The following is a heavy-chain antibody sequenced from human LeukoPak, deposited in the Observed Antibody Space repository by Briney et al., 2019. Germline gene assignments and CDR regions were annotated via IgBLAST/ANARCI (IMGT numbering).Heavy chain of an antibody. CDR1: GYTFTGYY. D-gene: IGHD2-21*02. Sequence: ASVKVSCKASGYTFTGYYMHWVRQAPGQGLEWMGWINPNNGGTNYAQKFQGRVTMTRDTSISTAYMELSRLRSDDTAVYYCASTCGGDCSDSFDYWGQGTLVTVSS. CDR3: ASTCGGDCSDSFDY. CDR2: INPNNGGT. J-gene: IGHJ4*02. V-gene: IGHV1-2*02.